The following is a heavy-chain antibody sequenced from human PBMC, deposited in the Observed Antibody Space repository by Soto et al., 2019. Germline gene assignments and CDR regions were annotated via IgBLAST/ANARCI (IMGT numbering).Heavy chain of an antibody. D-gene: IGHD6-6*01. CDR1: GFTYSSFA. Sequence: QPGGSLRLSCAASGFTYSSFAMSWVRQAPGKGLEWVSAISGSGGTTYYADSVKGRFTISRDNSKNTLHLQMNSLRAEDTAVYYCAKDSSYGPEDFWGRGTLVTVSS. J-gene: IGHJ4*02. V-gene: IGHV3-23*01. CDR3: AKDSSYGPEDF. CDR2: ISGSGGTT.